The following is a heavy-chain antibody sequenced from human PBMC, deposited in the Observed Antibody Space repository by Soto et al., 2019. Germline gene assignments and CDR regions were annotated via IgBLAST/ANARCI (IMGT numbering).Heavy chain of an antibody. CDR3: ARDRAYYGGNGAFDY. Sequence: SETLSLTCVVYDGSLTEYHWSWVRQTPGKGLEWIGEVSHHGTSHYNPSLGSRVIMSVDTSKNQSSLKLSSVTAADTAVYYCARDRAYYGGNGAFDYWGQGTLVTVSS. CDR2: VSHHGTS. J-gene: IGHJ4*02. CDR1: DGSLTEYH. V-gene: IGHV4-34*01. D-gene: IGHD4-17*01.